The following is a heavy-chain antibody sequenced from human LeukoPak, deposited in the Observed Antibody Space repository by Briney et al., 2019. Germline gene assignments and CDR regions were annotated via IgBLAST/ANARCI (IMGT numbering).Heavy chain of an antibody. Sequence: GGSLRLSCAASGFTFSSYGMSWVRQAPGKGLEWVSSISSSSSYIYYADSVKGRFTISRDNAKNSLYLQMNSLRAEDTAVYYCAREADDYVWGSYRLNYFDYWGQGTLVTVSS. CDR3: AREADDYVWGSYRLNYFDY. V-gene: IGHV3-21*01. CDR2: ISSSSSYI. CDR1: GFTFSSYG. D-gene: IGHD3-16*02. J-gene: IGHJ4*02.